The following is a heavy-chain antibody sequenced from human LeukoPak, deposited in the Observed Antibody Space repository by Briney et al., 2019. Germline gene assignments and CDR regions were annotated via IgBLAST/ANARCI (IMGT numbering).Heavy chain of an antibody. Sequence: ASVKVSCKASGYTFTGYYMHWVRQAPGQGLEWMGWINPNSGGTNYAQKFQGRVAMTRDTSISTAYMALSRLRSDDTAVYYCARLTEMATIPFDYWGQGTLVTVSS. J-gene: IGHJ4*02. D-gene: IGHD5-24*01. CDR3: ARLTEMATIPFDY. V-gene: IGHV1-2*02. CDR1: GYTFTGYY. CDR2: INPNSGGT.